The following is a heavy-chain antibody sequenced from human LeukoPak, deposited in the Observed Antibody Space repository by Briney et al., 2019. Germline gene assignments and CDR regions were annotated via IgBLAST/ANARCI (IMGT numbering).Heavy chain of an antibody. J-gene: IGHJ4*02. CDR3: NTWVGDDF. Sequence: GGSLRLSCAASGFTLNTYAMSWVRQAPGKRLEWVSAISASDPGTYYADSVKGRFTISRDNSMNTLFLQMNSLRAEDTAVYYCNTWVGDDFWGQGTLVTVSS. V-gene: IGHV3-23*01. D-gene: IGHD2-15*01. CDR2: ISASDPGT. CDR1: GFTLNTYA.